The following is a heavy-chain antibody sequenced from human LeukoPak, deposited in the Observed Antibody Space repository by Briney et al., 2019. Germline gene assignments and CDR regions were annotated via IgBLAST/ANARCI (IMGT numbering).Heavy chain of an antibody. CDR3: AREEGPANVDSGGDY. Sequence: GASVKVSCKASGYTFTGYYMHWVRQAPGQGLEWMGWINPNSGGTNYAQKFQGRVTMTRDTSISTAYMELRSLRSDDTAVYYCAREEGPANVDSGGDYWGQGTLVTVSS. J-gene: IGHJ4*02. CDR1: GYTFTGYY. D-gene: IGHD3-10*01. CDR2: INPNSGGT. V-gene: IGHV1-2*02.